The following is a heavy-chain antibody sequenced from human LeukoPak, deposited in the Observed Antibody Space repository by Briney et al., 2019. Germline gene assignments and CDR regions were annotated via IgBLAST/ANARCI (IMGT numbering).Heavy chain of an antibody. CDR1: GFTFSSYG. D-gene: IGHD3-22*01. J-gene: IGHJ4*02. CDR3: AKDSPYGDSSGYRFDY. V-gene: IGHV3-30*02. Sequence: GGSLRLSCAASGFTFSSYGMHWVRQAPGKGLEWVAFIRYDGSNKYYAASVKGRFTISRDNSKNTLYLQMNSLRAEDTAVYYCAKDSPYGDSSGYRFDYWGQGTLVTVSS. CDR2: IRYDGSNK.